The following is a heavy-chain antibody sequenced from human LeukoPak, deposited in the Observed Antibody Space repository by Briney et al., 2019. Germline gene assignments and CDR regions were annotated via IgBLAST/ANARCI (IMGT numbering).Heavy chain of an antibody. V-gene: IGHV3-23*01. CDR3: AKDLVVRGVPPFDY. J-gene: IGHJ4*02. Sequence: GGSLRLSCAASGFTVSSNYMSWVRQAPGRGLEWVSAISGSGGSTYYADSVKGRFTISRDNSKNTLYLQMNSLRAEDTAVYYCAKDLVVRGVPPFDYWGQGTLVTVSS. CDR1: GFTVSSNY. CDR2: ISGSGGST. D-gene: IGHD3-10*01.